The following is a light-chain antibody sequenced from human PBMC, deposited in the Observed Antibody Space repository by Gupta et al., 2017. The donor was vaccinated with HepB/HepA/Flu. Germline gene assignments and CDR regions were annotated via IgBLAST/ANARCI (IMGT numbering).Light chain of an antibody. V-gene: IGKV3-20*01. CDR3: HQYGASPRT. CDR1: QSLSGSL. Sequence: IVLTQCQGPLSWSPGERATLSCRASQSLSGSLLAWYQQKPGQAPMLLIYGASSRASGIPDRFTGSGSGTDFTLTINRLEPEDVAVYFCHQYGASPRTFGQGTKVEIK. J-gene: IGKJ1*01. CDR2: GAS.